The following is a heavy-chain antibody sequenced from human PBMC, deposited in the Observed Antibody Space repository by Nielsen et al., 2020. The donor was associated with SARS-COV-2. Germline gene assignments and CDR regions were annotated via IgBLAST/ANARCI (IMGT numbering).Heavy chain of an antibody. Sequence: GGSLRLSCAASGFTFSSYSMNWVRRAPGKGLEWVSYISSSSSTIYYADSVKGRFTISRENAKNSLYLQMNSLRAGDTAVYYCAREDYYDSSGTRWYFDLWGRGTLVTVSS. D-gene: IGHD3-22*01. V-gene: IGHV3-48*01. CDR3: AREDYYDSSGTRWYFDL. J-gene: IGHJ2*01. CDR1: GFTFSSYS. CDR2: ISSSSSTI.